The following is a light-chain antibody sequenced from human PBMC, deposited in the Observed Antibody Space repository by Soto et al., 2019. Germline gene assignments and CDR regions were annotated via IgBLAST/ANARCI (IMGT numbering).Light chain of an antibody. CDR1: NSDVGGYNY. CDR2: EVS. CDR3: SSYTSSSTYG. Sequence: QPVLTQPASVSGSPGQSITISCTGTNSDVGGYNYVSWYQQHPGKAPKLMIYEVSYRPSGVSNRFSGSKSGNTASLTISGLQAEDEADYYCSSYTSSSTYGCGTGTKVTVL. V-gene: IGLV2-14*01. J-gene: IGLJ1*01.